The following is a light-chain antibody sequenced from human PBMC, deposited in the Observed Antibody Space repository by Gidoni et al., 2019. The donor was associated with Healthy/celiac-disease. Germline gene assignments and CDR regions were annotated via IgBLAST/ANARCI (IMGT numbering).Light chain of an antibody. V-gene: IGLV2-8*01. J-gene: IGLJ1*01. Sequence: QSALTQHPSASGSPGQSVTISCTGTSSDVGGYHYVSWSQQHPGKAPKLMIYEVSKRTSGVPDRFSGSKAGNTASLTVSGLQAEDEADYYCSSYAGSNRVFGTGTKVTVL. CDR2: EVS. CDR1: SSDVGGYHY. CDR3: SSYAGSNRV.